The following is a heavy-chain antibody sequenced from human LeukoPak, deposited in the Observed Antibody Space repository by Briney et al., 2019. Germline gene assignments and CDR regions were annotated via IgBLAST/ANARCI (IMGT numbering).Heavy chain of an antibody. J-gene: IGHJ3*02. CDR3: ARVFVGYYGSGSYYNAAFDI. V-gene: IGHV1-3*01. CDR1: GYTFTSYA. D-gene: IGHD3-10*01. Sequence: ASVKVSCKASGYTFTSYAMHWVRQAPGQRLEWMGWINAGDGNTKYSQKFQGRVIITRDTSASTAYMELSSLRSEDTAVYYCARVFVGYYGSGSYYNAAFDIWGQGTMVTVSS. CDR2: INAGDGNT.